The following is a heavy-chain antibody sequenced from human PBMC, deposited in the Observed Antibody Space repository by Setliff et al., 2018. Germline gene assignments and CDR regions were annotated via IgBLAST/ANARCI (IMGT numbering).Heavy chain of an antibody. CDR3: ARGYGSGSYYPY. D-gene: IGHD3-10*01. CDR1: GDSISRSTYY. CDR2: VDHSGNT. J-gene: IGHJ4*02. Sequence: PSETLSLTCTVSGDSISRSTYYWGWIRQSPGKGLDWIGTVDHSGNTFYNPSLKSRVTISVDTSKNQFSLKLSPVTAADTAVYYCARGYGSGSYYPYWGQGTLVTVSS. V-gene: IGHV4-39*07.